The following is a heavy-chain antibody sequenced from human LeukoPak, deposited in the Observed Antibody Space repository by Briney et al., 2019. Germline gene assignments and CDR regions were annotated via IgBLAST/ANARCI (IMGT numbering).Heavy chain of an antibody. V-gene: IGHV3-23*01. D-gene: IGHD4-17*01. CDR3: AKDPTSVTTVTTSIWFDP. Sequence: PGGSLRLSCVVSDFTFAVSWVRQAPGKGLEWISTINGRGDDSFHADSVKGRFTISRDNSKNTLYLQMNSLRAEDTAVYYCAKDPTSVTTVTTSIWFDPWGQGTLVTVSS. J-gene: IGHJ5*02. CDR2: INGRGDDS. CDR1: DFTFA.